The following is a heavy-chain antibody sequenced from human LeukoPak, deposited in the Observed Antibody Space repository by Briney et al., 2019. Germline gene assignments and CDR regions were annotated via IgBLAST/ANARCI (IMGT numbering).Heavy chain of an antibody. D-gene: IGHD3-9*01. J-gene: IGHJ4*02. Sequence: PGGSLRLSCAASGFTFGSKAISGVGRAPGRGRDGVSAISGSGGSTYYADSVKGRFTISRDNSKNTLYLQMSSLRAEDTAVYYCARRLLTGYYEFWGQGTLVTVSS. CDR3: ARRLLTGYYEF. CDR2: ISGSGGST. V-gene: IGHV3-23*01. CDR1: GFTFGSKA.